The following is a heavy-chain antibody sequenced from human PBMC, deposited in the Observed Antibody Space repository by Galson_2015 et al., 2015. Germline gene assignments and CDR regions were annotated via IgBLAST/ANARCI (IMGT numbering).Heavy chain of an antibody. CDR3: ARTHQTELGIWNDAFDI. CDR1: GFTFSSYA. J-gene: IGHJ3*02. Sequence: SLRLSCAASGFTFSSYAMHWVRQAPGKGLEWVAVISYDGSIKYYADSVKGRFTISRDNSKNTLYPQMNSLRAEDTAVYYCARTHQTELGIWNDAFDIWGQGTMVTVSS. V-gene: IGHV3-30-3*01. CDR2: ISYDGSIK. D-gene: IGHD7-27*01.